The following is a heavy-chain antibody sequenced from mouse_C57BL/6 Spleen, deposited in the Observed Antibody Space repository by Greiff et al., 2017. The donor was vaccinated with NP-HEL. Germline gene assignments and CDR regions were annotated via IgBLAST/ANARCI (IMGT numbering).Heavy chain of an antibody. D-gene: IGHD5-5*01. CDR2: INPGSGGT. CDR3: ARRLPYFDY. Sequence: LKESGAELVRPGTSGRLSWRASGYAFTNYLIEWVKQRPGQGLEWIGVINPGSGGTNYNEKFKGKATLTADKSSSTAYMQLSSLTSEDSAVYFCARRLPYFDYWGQGTLVTVSA. J-gene: IGHJ3*01. V-gene: IGHV1-54*01. CDR1: GYAFTNYL.